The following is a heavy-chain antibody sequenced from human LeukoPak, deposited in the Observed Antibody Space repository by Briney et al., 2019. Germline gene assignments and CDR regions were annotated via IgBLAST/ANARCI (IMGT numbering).Heavy chain of an antibody. CDR2: SRNKARSYTT. Sequence: GGSLRLSCAGSGFPFSDHYMDWVRQAPGKGLEWVGRSRNKARSYTTDYAASVKGRFTISRDGSKNSVFLQMNSLRVEDTAVFYCARDQYDTWSRRGNFDSWGQGTLVIVSS. V-gene: IGHV3-72*01. CDR3: ARDQYDTWSRRGNFDS. CDR1: GFPFSDHY. J-gene: IGHJ4*02. D-gene: IGHD3-3*01.